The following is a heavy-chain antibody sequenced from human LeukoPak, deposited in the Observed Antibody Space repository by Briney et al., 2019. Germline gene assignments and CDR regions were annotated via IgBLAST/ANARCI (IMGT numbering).Heavy chain of an antibody. CDR1: GVSIRTSTYY. D-gene: IGHD3-22*01. CDR2: VSDSGTT. J-gene: IGHJ4*02. CDR3: ARGYYEPFQS. Sequence: PSGTLSLTCNGSGVSIRTSTYYWNWIRQSPGKGLEWIGCVSDSGTTKYNHSLKGRVTISVDTSKNHFSLILMSVTAADTAVYYCARGYYEPFQSWGQGTLVTVSS. V-gene: IGHV4-61*03.